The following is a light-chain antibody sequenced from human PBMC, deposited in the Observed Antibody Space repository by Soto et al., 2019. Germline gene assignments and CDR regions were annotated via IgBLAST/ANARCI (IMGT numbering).Light chain of an antibody. CDR2: EDN. J-gene: IGLJ2*01. CDR3: DFYERRNRV. CDR1: SGSIASNY. Sequence: NFMLTQPHSVSESPGKTVTISCTRSSGSIASNYVQWYQQRPGSSPITVIYEDNRRPSGVPDRFSGSIDSSSNSASLTISEQKTEEGANYSCDFYERRNRVFGGGPKRT. V-gene: IGLV6-57*01.